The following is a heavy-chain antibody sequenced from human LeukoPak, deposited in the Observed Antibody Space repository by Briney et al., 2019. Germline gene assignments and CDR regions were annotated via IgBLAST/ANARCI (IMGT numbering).Heavy chain of an antibody. CDR3: TTDPVDIVVVVAEVSDY. Sequence: PGGSLRLSCAASGFTFSSYWMSWVRQAPGKGLEWVANIKQDGSEKYHVDSVKGRFTISRDNAKNSLYLQMNSLRAEDTAVYYCTTDPVDIVVVVAEVSDYWGQGTLVTVSS. CDR1: GFTFSSYW. J-gene: IGHJ4*02. CDR2: IKQDGSEK. V-gene: IGHV3-7*03. D-gene: IGHD2-15*01.